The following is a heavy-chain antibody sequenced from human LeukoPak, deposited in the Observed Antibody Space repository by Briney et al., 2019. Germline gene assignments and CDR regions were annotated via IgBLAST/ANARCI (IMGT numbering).Heavy chain of an antibody. V-gene: IGHV4-59*01. D-gene: IGHD5-18*01. CDR2: IYYSGST. Sequence: SETLSLTCTVSGGSISSYYWSWIRQPPGKGLEWIGYIYYSGSTNYNPSLKSRVPISVDTSKNQSSLKLSSVTAADTAVYYCATNRGRYSYGYFDYWGQGTLVTVSS. CDR3: ATNRGRYSYGYFDY. CDR1: GGSISSYY. J-gene: IGHJ4*02.